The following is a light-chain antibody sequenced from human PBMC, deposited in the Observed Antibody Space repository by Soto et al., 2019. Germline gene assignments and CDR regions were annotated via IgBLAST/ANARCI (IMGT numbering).Light chain of an antibody. J-gene: IGLJ1*01. CDR1: SSDVGGYNY. V-gene: IGLV2-8*01. CDR3: SSHSGSNNPFG. CDR2: DVN. Sequence: QSALTQPPSASGSPGQSVTISCTGTSSDVGGYNYVSWYQQHPGKAPQVLIYDVNKRPSGVPDRFSGSKSGNTASLTVSGLQAEEEGYYYFSSHSGSNNPFGFGTGTKVTVL.